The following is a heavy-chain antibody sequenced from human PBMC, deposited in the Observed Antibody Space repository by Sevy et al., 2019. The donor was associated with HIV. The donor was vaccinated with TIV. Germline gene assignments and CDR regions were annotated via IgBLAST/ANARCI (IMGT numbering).Heavy chain of an antibody. CDR2: IWYDGNHN. J-gene: IGHJ4*02. CDR1: GFTFSSYG. CDR3: VRGQDYFGSDSSNLDS. Sequence: GGSLRLSCAASGFTFSSYGMHRVRQAPCKGLEWVALIWYDGNHNYYADSVKGRFTISRDNANHMLYLEVSSLRAEDTAVYYCVRGQDYFGSDSSNLDSWGQGTLVTVSS. D-gene: IGHD3-10*01. V-gene: IGHV3-33*01.